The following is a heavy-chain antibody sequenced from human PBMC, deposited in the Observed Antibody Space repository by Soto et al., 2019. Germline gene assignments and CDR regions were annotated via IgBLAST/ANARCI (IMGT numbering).Heavy chain of an antibody. CDR2: IYWNDDK. J-gene: IGHJ4*02. CDR3: AHKSQYSYGSYYFDY. Sequence: SGPTLVKPTQTLTLTCTFSGFSVSTSGVGVGWIRQPPGKALEWLALIYWNDDKRYSPSLKSRLTITKDSSKNQVVLTMTNMDPVDTATYYCAHKSQYSYGSYYFDYWGQGTLVTISS. V-gene: IGHV2-5*01. D-gene: IGHD5-18*01. CDR1: GFSVSTSGVG.